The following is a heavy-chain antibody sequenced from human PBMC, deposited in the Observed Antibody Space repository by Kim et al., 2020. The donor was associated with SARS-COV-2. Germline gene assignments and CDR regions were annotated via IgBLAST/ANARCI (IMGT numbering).Heavy chain of an antibody. V-gene: IGHV4-39*07. CDR2: MYYSGST. CDR1: GGSISSSGYY. Sequence: SETLSLTCTVAGGSISSSGYYWGWIRQAPGKGLEWIGSMYYSGSTYYNASLKSRVTISPDTSKNQFSLRLSSVTAADTAVYYCAGDEIGSGYYSLWGQGTLVTVS. D-gene: IGHD3-22*01. J-gene: IGHJ4*02. CDR3: AGDEIGSGYYSL.